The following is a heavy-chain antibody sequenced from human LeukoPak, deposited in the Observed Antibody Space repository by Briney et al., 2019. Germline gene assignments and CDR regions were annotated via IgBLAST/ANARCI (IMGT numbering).Heavy chain of an antibody. Sequence: SETLSLTCTVSGGSISSHYWSWIRQPPGKGLEWIGYIYYSGSTNYNPSLKSRVTISVDTSKNQFSLKLSSVTAADTAVYYCARGRPDGWLDPWGQGTLVTVSS. CDR1: GGSISSHY. CDR3: ARGRPDGWLDP. D-gene: IGHD5-24*01. CDR2: IYYSGST. J-gene: IGHJ5*02. V-gene: IGHV4-59*11.